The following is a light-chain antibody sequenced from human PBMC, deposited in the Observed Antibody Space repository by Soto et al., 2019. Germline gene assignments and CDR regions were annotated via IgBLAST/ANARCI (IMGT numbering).Light chain of an antibody. V-gene: IGKV1-6*01. J-gene: IGKJ1*01. CDR2: GAS. Sequence: AIQMTQSPSSLSASVGDRVNITCRASQGIRNYLGWYQQKAGKAPKLLIYGASTLQIGVPSRFSGSGSGTDFTLTINSLQPEDFATYHCLHDYNYPRTFGQGTRVDVK. CDR1: QGIRNY. CDR3: LHDYNYPRT.